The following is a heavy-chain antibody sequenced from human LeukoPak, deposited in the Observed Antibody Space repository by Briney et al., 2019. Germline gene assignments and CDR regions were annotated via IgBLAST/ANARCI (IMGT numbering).Heavy chain of an antibody. CDR1: GVSISSYY. V-gene: IGHV4-38-2*02. D-gene: IGHD3-10*01. J-gene: IGHJ4*02. CDR2: IYHSGST. CDR3: AREGSWFGD. Sequence: SETLSLTRTVSGVSISSYYWGWIRQPPGKGLGWIGSIYHSGSTYYNPSLKSRVTISVDTSKNQFSLKLSSVTAADTAVYYCAREGSWFGDWGQGTLVTVSS.